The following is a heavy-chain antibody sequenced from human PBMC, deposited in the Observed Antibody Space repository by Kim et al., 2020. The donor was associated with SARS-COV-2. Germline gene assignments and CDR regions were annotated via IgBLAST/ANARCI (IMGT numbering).Heavy chain of an antibody. CDR2: IWYDGSKA. CDR1: GFTFRSYG. J-gene: IGHJ4*01. Sequence: GGSLRLSCEGSGFTFRSYGMNWVRQAPGKGPEWVALIWYDGSKAFYAYSVKGRSTISRDNSKDTVFLQMNNLRADDSAIYYCARDDFVRGCFDSWGHGTPVPFAS. V-gene: IGHV3-33*01. D-gene: IGHD3-16*01. CDR3: ARDDFVRGCFDS.